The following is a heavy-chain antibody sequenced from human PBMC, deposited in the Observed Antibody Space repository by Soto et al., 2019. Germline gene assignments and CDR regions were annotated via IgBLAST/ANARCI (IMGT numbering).Heavy chain of an antibody. CDR2: IWYDGSNK. CDR3: ARGIGSSWYNDYYYYMDV. J-gene: IGHJ6*03. CDR1: GFPFSSYC. D-gene: IGHD6-13*01. V-gene: IGHV3-33*01. Sequence: GGLPKLSRAASGFPFSSYCMYLGRPAPGKGLEWVAVIWYDGSNKYYADSVKGRFTISRDNSKNTLYLQMNSLRAEDTAVYYCARGIGSSWYNDYYYYMDVWGKGTTVTVSS.